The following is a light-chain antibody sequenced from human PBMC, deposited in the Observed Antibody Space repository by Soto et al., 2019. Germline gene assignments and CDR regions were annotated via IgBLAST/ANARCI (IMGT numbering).Light chain of an antibody. V-gene: IGKV1-39*01. J-gene: IGKJ5*01. CDR3: QQSFTTPS. CDR1: QTVSSY. CDR2: AKS. Sequence: DIQMTQSPSSLSASVGDRVNITCRASQTVSSYLNWYQQKPGTVPKLLIYAKSNLQSGVPSRFSGRGFGTDFTLTISSLQPEDFATHYCQQSFTTPSFGQGTRLEIK.